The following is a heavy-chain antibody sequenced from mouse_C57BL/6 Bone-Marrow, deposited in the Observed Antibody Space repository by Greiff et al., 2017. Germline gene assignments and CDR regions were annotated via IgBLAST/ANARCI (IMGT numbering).Heavy chain of an antibody. CDR1: GFNIKDYY. CDR2: IDPEDGDT. J-gene: IGHJ4*01. Sequence: VQLQQSGAELVKPGASVKLSCTASGFNIKDYYMHWVKQRPEQGLEWIGRIDPEDGDTKYAPKFQGKATITADTSSNTAYLQLSSLTSEDTAVYYWARRTVAFPYYAMDYWGQGTSVTVSS. V-gene: IGHV14-2*01. D-gene: IGHD1-1*01. CDR3: ARRTVAFPYYAMDY.